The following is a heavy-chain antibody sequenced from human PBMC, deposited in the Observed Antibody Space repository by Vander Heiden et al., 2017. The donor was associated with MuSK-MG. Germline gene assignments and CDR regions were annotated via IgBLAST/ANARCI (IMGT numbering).Heavy chain of an antibody. CDR1: GFTFSNAW. CDR3: TTALEGVIITPDAFDI. CDR2: IKSKTDGGTT. Sequence: VQLVESGGGLVKPGGSLRLSCAASGFTFSNAWMSWVRQAPGKGLEWVGRIKSKTDGGTTDYAAPVKGRFTISRDDSKNTLYLQMNSLKTEDTAVYYCTTALEGVIITPDAFDIWGQGTMVTVSS. J-gene: IGHJ3*02. V-gene: IGHV3-15*01. D-gene: IGHD3-10*01.